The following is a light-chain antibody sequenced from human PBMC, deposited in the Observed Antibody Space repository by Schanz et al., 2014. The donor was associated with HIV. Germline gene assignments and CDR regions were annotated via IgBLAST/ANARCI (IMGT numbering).Light chain of an antibody. CDR3: QEYNARMT. J-gene: IGKJ1*01. Sequence: DIQMTQSPSTLSASVGDRISITCRASQSVSTWLAWYQQKPGKAPKLLISEASSLESGVPSRFSGSGSGTKFTLTISCLQPEDFATYFCQEYNARMTFGPGTRVELK. CDR1: QSVSTW. V-gene: IGKV1-5*03. CDR2: EAS.